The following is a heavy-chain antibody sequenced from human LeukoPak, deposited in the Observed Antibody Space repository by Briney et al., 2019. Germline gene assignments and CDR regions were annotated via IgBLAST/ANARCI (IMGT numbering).Heavy chain of an antibody. CDR2: IYYSGST. D-gene: IGHD1-1*01. J-gene: IGHJ4*02. Sequence: SETLSLTCTVSGGSISSYYWSWIRQPPGKGQEWIGYIYYSGSTNYNPSLKSRVTISVDTSKNQFSLKLSSVTAADTAVYYCASFNWNDGGYWGQGTLVTVSS. V-gene: IGHV4-59*01. CDR3: ASFNWNDGGY. CDR1: GGSISSYY.